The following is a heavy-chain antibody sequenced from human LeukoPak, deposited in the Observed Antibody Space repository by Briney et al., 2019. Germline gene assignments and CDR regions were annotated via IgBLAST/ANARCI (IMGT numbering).Heavy chain of an antibody. CDR2: IYYSGST. CDR3: ARVVANTIFGVVMYAFDI. D-gene: IGHD3-3*01. J-gene: IGHJ3*02. CDR1: GGSISSSNYY. V-gene: IGHV4-39*01. Sequence: PSETLSLTCAVSGGSISSSNYYWGWIRQPPGKGLEWIVSIYYSGSTYYNPSLKSRVTISVDTSKNQFSLKLSSVTAADTAVYYCARVVANTIFGVVMYAFDIWGQGTMVTVSS.